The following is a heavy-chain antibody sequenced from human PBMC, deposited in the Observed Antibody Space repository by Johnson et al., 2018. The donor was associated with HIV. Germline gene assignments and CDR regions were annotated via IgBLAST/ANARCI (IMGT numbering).Heavy chain of an antibody. Sequence: QVQLVESGGGVVQPGRSLRLSCAASGFTFSSYAMHWVRQAPGKGLEWVAVISYDGSNKYYADSVKGRFTISRDNSKNTLYLQMNSLRAEDTAVYYCASKTPVVEDAFDIWGQGTMVTVSS. V-gene: IGHV3-30-3*01. CDR3: ASKTPVVEDAFDI. D-gene: IGHD2-2*01. CDR2: ISYDGSNK. CDR1: GFTFSSYA. J-gene: IGHJ3*02.